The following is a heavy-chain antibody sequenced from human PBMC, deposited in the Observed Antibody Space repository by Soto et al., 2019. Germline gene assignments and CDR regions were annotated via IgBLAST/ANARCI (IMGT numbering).Heavy chain of an antibody. J-gene: IGHJ4*02. CDR2: IIPYLDIT. CDR1: GGTFGTYT. CDR3: ARDTTY. Sequence: QVQLVQSGAEVKKPGSSVKVSCKASGGTFGTYTISWVRQAPGQGLEWMGGIIPYLDITDYAQKFRGRFTIAADKSTTTAYMELNRLRSEDTAVYFCARDTTYWGQGTLVTVSS. D-gene: IGHD5-18*01. V-gene: IGHV1-69*02.